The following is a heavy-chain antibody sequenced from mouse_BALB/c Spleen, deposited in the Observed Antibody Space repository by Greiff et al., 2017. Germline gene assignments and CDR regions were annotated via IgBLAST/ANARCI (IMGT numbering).Heavy chain of an antibody. CDR2: ISSGGSYT. J-gene: IGHJ1*01. V-gene: IGHV5-6-4*01. CDR3: TRAPSGYFDV. CDR1: GFTFSSYT. Sequence: EVQGVESGGGLVKPGGSLKLSCAASGFTFSSYTMSWVRQTPEKRLEWVATISSGGSYTYYPDSVTGRFTISRDNAKNTLYLQMSSLKSEDTAMYYCTRAPSGYFDVWGEGTTVTVSS.